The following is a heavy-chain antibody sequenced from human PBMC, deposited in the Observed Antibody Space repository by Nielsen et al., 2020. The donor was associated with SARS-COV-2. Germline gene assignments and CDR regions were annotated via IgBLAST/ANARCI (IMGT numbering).Heavy chain of an antibody. J-gene: IGHJ4*02. CDR2: IKLDGSEK. V-gene: IGHV3-7*01. CDR3: ARVGSYGDPEYLDY. D-gene: IGHD4/OR15-4a*01. Sequence: GGSLRLSCAASGFTFSTYTMNWLRQAPGKGLEWVGDIKLDGSEKYYVDSVKGRFTISRDNARNTLYLQMNSLRVEDTAVYYCARVGSYGDPEYLDYWGQGALVTVSS. CDR1: GFTFSTYT.